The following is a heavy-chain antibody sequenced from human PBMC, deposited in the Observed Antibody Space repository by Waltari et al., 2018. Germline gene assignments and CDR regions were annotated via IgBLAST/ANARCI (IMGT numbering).Heavy chain of an antibody. V-gene: IGHV4-34*01. CDR3: AREKKQLVRGWYNWNDQHHQSCFDY. CDR1: GGSFSGYY. Sequence: QVQLQQWGAGLLKPSETMSLTCAVYGGSFSGYYWSWLRQTPGKGMEGMGEINHSGSTNYNPSLKSRVTISVDTSKNQFSLKLSSVTAADTAVYYCAREKKQLVRGWYNWNDQHHQSCFDYWGQGTLVTVSS. CDR2: INHSGST. J-gene: IGHJ4*02. D-gene: IGHD1-20*01.